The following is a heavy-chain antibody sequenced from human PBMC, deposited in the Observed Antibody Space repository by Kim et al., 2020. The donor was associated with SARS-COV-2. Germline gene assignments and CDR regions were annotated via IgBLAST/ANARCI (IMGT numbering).Heavy chain of an antibody. CDR1: GGSISSGGYY. CDR3: AAPKSSRRGVAFAI. D-gene: IGHD2-8*01. Sequence: SETLSLTCTVSGGSISSGGYYWSWIRQHPGKGLEWIGYIYYSGSTYYNPSLKSRVTISVDTSKNQFSLKLSSVTAADTAVYYCAAPKSSRRGVAFAIWGQGTMVTISS. CDR2: IYYSGST. J-gene: IGHJ3*02. V-gene: IGHV4-31*03.